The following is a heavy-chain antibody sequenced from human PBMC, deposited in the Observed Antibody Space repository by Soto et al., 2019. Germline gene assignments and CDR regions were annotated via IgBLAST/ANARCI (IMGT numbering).Heavy chain of an antibody. CDR3: TKTGTRGFDYYYYYMDV. V-gene: IGHV3-21*01. CDR2: ISSSSSYI. Sequence: GGSLRLSCAASGFTFSTYSMNWVRQAPGKGLEWVSSISSSSSYIYYADSVKGRFTISRDNAKNSLYLQMNSLRAEDTAVYYCTKTGTRGFDYYYYYMDVWGKGTTVTVSS. CDR1: GFTFSTYS. D-gene: IGHD1-7*01. J-gene: IGHJ6*03.